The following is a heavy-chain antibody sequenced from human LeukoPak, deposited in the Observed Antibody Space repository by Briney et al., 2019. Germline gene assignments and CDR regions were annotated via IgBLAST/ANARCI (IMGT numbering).Heavy chain of an antibody. J-gene: IGHJ3*01. V-gene: IGHV1-2*02. CDR1: GYTFTGYY. Sequence: ASVKVSCKASGYTFTGYYMHWVRQAPGQGLEWMGWINPKSDGTKYAQKSQGRVTMTTDTSITTAYMELSRLTSDDTAVYYCATWSSSWSAFDLWGQGTMVAVSS. D-gene: IGHD6-13*01. CDR2: INPKSDGT. CDR3: ATWSSSWSAFDL.